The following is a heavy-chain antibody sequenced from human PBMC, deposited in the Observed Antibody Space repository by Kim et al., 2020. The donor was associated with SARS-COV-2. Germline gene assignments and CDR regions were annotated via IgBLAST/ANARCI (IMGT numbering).Heavy chain of an antibody. V-gene: IGHV4-59*13. Sequence: SETLSLTCNVSGGSIDGFYWSWIRRPPGKGLEWIGYILYNGNANYNPSLRSRVSISVDTAKNRFSLTMSSVTAADTAVYFCARDYRQQYYYGIDVWGQGTTVIVSS. J-gene: IGHJ6*02. D-gene: IGHD4-4*01. CDR1: GGSIDGFY. CDR2: ILYNGNA. CDR3: ARDYRQQYYYGIDV.